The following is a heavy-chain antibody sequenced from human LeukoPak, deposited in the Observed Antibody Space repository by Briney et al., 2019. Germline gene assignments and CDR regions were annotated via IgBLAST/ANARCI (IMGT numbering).Heavy chain of an antibody. D-gene: IGHD3-10*01. V-gene: IGHV3-23*01. CDR3: AKDFGQYYYGSGSYGRFDY. J-gene: IGHJ4*02. Sequence: GGSLRLSCAASGFTFSNYAMSWVRQAPGKGLEWVSVISGSGGITYYEDSVKGRFTISRDNSKNTLYLQMNSLRAEDTAVYYCAKDFGQYYYGSGSYGRFDYWGQGTLVTVSS. CDR1: GFTFSNYA. CDR2: ISGSGGIT.